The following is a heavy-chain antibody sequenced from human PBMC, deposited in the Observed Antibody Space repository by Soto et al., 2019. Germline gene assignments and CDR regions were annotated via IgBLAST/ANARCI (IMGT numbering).Heavy chain of an antibody. J-gene: IGHJ6*02. Sequence: ASVKVSCKASGYTFTSYGISWVRQAPGQGLEWMGWISAYNGNTNYAQKLQGRVTMTTDTSTSTAYMELRSLRSDDTAVYYCARDANYDILTGYPRVGYYYGMDVWGQGTTVNVSS. V-gene: IGHV1-18*04. CDR3: ARDANYDILTGYPRVGYYYGMDV. D-gene: IGHD3-9*01. CDR1: GYTFTSYG. CDR2: ISAYNGNT.